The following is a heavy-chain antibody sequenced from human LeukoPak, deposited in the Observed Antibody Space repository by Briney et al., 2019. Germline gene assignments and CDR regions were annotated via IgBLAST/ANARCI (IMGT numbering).Heavy chain of an antibody. CDR1: GFTFSSYA. J-gene: IGHJ4*02. CDR3: ALDREYRLPRDDY. CDR2: ISDSGGST. Sequence: PGGSLRLSCAASGFTFSSYAMSWVRQAPGKGLEWVSAISDSGGSTYYADSVKGRFTISRDNSKNTLYLQMNSLRAEDTAVYYCALDREYRLPRDDYWGQGTLVTVSS. V-gene: IGHV3-23*01. D-gene: IGHD2-2*01.